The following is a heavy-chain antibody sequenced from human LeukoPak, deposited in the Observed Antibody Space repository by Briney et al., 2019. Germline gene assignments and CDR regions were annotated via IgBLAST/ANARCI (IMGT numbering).Heavy chain of an antibody. Sequence: PGGSLRLSCAASGFTFSSYEMNWVRQAPGKGLEWVSGISGSGGNTYYADSVKGRFTISRDNSKNTLYLQMNSLRAEDTAVYYCANRRWLVSSFDYWGQGTLVTVSS. CDR1: GFTFSSYE. CDR3: ANRRWLVSSFDY. J-gene: IGHJ4*02. V-gene: IGHV3-23*01. D-gene: IGHD6-19*01. CDR2: ISGSGGNT.